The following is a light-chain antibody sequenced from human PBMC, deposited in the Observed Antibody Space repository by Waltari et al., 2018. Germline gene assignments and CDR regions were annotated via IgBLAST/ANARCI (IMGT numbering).Light chain of an antibody. CDR2: DVT. CDR3: SSYTTSSTVYV. Sequence: QSALTQPASVSGSPGQSITISCTGTSSDVGTYDDVSWYQQHPGKVPKLMIYDVTKRPSGIANRFSGSKSGNTASLTISGLQAEDEADYYCSSYTTSSTVYVFGTGTKVTVL. V-gene: IGLV2-14*03. J-gene: IGLJ1*01. CDR1: SSDVGTYDD.